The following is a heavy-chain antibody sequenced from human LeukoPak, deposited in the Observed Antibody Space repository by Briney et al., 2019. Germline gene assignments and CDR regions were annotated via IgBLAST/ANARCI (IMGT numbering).Heavy chain of an antibody. J-gene: IGHJ3*02. CDR3: ARDPSVVYDAFDI. Sequence: PSETLSLTCTVSGGSISSSSYYWGWIRQPPGKGLEWIGSIYYSGSTYYNPSLKSRVTISVDTSKNQFSLKLSSVTAEDTAVYYCARDPSVVYDAFDIWGQGTMVTVSS. CDR1: GGSISSSSYY. V-gene: IGHV4-39*02. CDR2: IYYSGST. D-gene: IGHD2-8*02.